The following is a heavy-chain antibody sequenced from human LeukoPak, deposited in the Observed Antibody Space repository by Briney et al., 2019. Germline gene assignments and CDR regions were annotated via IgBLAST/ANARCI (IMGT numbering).Heavy chain of an antibody. J-gene: IGHJ4*02. CDR3: ARGVEGGYYGSGSYSDDY. CDR1: GYTVTGYY. Sequence: ASVKVSCKASGYTVTGYYMHGGRRAPGHGLEWLGWMNPNSGGTNYAQKFQGRVTMTRDTSISTAYMELSRLRSDDTAVYYCARGVEGGYYGSGSYSDDYWGQGTLVTVSS. V-gene: IGHV1-2*02. D-gene: IGHD3-10*01. CDR2: MNPNSGGT.